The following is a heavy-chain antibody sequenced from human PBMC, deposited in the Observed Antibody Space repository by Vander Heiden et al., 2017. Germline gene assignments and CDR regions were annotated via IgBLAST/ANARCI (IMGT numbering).Heavy chain of an antibody. J-gene: IGHJ5*01. CDR2: ISGSGNDA. CDR1: GFTFRYYA. V-gene: IGHV3-23*04. CDR3: AKEGLWYGGNWFDP. Sequence: EVPLVESGGGLVQPAGSLRGSCDASGFTFRYYAMTGVRQAPGKGLEWVSTISGSGNDADYAGSVKGRFIISRDNSKNTLYLQMNSLRAGDTALYYCAKEGLWYGGNWFDPWGQGTLVTVSS. D-gene: IGHD3-10*01.